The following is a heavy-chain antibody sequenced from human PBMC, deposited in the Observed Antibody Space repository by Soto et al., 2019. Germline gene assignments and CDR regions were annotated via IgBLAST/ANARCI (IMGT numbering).Heavy chain of an antibody. V-gene: IGHV4-31*03. J-gene: IGHJ6*03. D-gene: IGHD1-26*01. Sequence: QVQLQESGPGLVKPSQTLSLTCTVSGGSISSGGYYWSWIRQHPGKGLEWIGYIYYSGSTYYNPSLKSRVTISVDTSKNQFSLKLSSVTAADTAVYYCARASLGGPHYYYYMDVWGKGTTVTVSS. CDR1: GGSISSGGYY. CDR2: IYYSGST. CDR3: ARASLGGPHYYYYMDV.